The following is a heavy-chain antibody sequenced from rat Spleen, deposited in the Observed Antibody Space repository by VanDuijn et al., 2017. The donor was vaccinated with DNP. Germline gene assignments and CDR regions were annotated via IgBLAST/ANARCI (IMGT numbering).Heavy chain of an antibody. Sequence: EVQLVESGGDLVQPGRSLKLFCAASGFTFSDYYMAWIRQAPTKGLEWVAYIRYDGGSTKYGDSVKGRFTISRDNAKTTLDLQMDSLRSEDTATYYCARHGLPGYSYTMDAWGQGISVTVSS. CDR2: IRYDGGST. V-gene: IGHV5-22*01. J-gene: IGHJ4*01. D-gene: IGHD1-4*01. CDR1: GFTFSDYY. CDR3: ARHGLPGYSYTMDA.